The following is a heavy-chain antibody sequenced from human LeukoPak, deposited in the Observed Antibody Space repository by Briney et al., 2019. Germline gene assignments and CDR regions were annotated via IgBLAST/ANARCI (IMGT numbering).Heavy chain of an antibody. V-gene: IGHV1-2*02. Sequence: ASVKVSCKASGYTFTGYYMHWVRQAPGQGLEWMGWTNPNSGGTNYAQKFQGRVTMTRDTSISTAYMELSRLRSDDTAVYYCARDPHYYYDSSGTFDYWGQGTLVTVSS. D-gene: IGHD3-22*01. J-gene: IGHJ4*02. CDR3: ARDPHYYYDSSGTFDY. CDR1: GYTFTGYY. CDR2: TNPNSGGT.